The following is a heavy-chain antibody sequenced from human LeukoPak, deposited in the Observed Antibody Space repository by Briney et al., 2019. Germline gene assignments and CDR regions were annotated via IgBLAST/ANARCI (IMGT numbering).Heavy chain of an antibody. Sequence: GGSLRLSCAASGFTSSSYAMSWVRQAPGKGLEWVSAISGSGGSTYYADSVKGRFTISRDNSKNTLYLQMDSLRADDTAVCYCARYSGSYYYPPAWDLWGQGTLVTVSS. D-gene: IGHD1-26*01. J-gene: IGHJ4*02. CDR2: ISGSGGST. V-gene: IGHV3-23*01. CDR1: GFTSSSYA. CDR3: ARYSGSYYYPPAWDL.